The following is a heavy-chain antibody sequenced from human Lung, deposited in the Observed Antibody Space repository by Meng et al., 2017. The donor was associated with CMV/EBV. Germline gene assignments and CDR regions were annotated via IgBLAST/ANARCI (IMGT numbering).Heavy chain of an antibody. Sequence: CTFSGFSLSNDGVGVGWIRQPPGKALEWSALIYWNDDKRYRPSLRNRLTVTKDTSKNQVVLTMTNMDPVDTATYYCAHRIFWSGYYDYWGQGILVTVSS. CDR1: GFSLSNDGVG. J-gene: IGHJ4*02. D-gene: IGHD3-3*01. CDR2: IYWNDDK. V-gene: IGHV2-5*01. CDR3: AHRIFWSGYYDY.